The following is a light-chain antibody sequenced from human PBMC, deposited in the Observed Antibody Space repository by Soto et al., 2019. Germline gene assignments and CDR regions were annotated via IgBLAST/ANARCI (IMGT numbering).Light chain of an antibody. CDR2: ATS. V-gene: IGKV1-27*01. Sequence: DVQMTQSPSSLSAFVGDRVTITCRASQGIAPYLAWFQQKPGKVPKLLIYATSTLQSGVPSRFSGSGSGTDFTLTINGLQPEDVGTYYCQKYNSVPLTFGGGTKVEIK. CDR3: QKYNSVPLT. J-gene: IGKJ4*01. CDR1: QGIAPY.